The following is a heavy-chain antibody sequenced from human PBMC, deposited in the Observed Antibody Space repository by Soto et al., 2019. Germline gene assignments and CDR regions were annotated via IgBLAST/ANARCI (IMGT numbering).Heavy chain of an antibody. CDR1: GGSISSGGYS. CDR3: ARGLGDGSGKTDYYYGMDV. D-gene: IGHD3-10*01. J-gene: IGHJ6*02. Sequence: SETLSLTCAVSGGSISSGGYSWGWIRQPPGKGLEWIGYIYHSGSTYYNPSLKSRVTISVDRSKNQFSLKLSSVTAADTAVYYCARGLGDGSGKTDYYYGMDVWGQGTTVTVSS. CDR2: IYHSGST. V-gene: IGHV4-30-2*01.